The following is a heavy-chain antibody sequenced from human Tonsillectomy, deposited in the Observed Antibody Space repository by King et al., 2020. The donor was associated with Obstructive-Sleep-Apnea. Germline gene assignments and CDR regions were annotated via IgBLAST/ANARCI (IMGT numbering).Heavy chain of an antibody. V-gene: IGHV3-7*03. CDR3: ARVGYDDVWGSYHSDY. CDR2: IRQDGREK. D-gene: IGHD3-16*02. Sequence: QLVQSGGGLVQPGGSLRLSCAASGFTFSSFWMNWVLQAPGKVLEWVANIRQDGREKYYGDSVKGRFTISRDNAKNSLFLQMNSLRAEDTAVYYCARVGYDDVWGSYHSDYWGQGTLVTVSS. J-gene: IGHJ4*02. CDR1: GFTFSSFW.